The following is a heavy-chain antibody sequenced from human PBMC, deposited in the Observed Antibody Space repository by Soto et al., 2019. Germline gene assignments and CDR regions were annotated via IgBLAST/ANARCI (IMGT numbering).Heavy chain of an antibody. CDR3: ASGGLPQENGMDV. CDR2: ISYDGSNK. V-gene: IGHV3-30*03. Sequence: GGSLRLSCAASGFTFSSYGMHWVRQAPGKGLEWVAVISYDGSNKYYADSVKGRFTISRDNSKNTLYLQMNSLRAEDTAVYYCASGGLPQENGMDVWGQGTTVTVSS. J-gene: IGHJ6*02. D-gene: IGHD2-2*01. CDR1: GFTFSSYG.